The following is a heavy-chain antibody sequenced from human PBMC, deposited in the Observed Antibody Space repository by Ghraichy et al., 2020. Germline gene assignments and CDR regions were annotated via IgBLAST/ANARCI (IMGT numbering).Heavy chain of an antibody. D-gene: IGHD3-10*01. J-gene: IGHJ6*02. V-gene: IGHV3-23*01. CDR3: AKDVWGGSGSWRYGMDV. CDR2: ISGSGDRT. Sequence: GGSLRLSCAASGFTFSRYDMSWVRQAPGKGLEWVSTISGSGDRTYYADSVKGRVTISRDNSKNTLFLQMNSLRAEDTAVYYCAKDVWGGSGSWRYGMDVWGQGTTATVSS. CDR1: GFTFSRYD.